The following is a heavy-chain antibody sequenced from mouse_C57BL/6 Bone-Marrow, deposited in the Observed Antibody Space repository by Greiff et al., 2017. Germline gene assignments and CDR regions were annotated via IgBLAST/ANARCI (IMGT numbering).Heavy chain of an antibody. V-gene: IGHV1-19*01. CDR1: GYTFTDYY. J-gene: IGHJ3*01. Sequence: EVQLQQSGPVLVKPGASVKMSCKASGYTFTDYYMNWVKQSHGKSLEWIGVINPYNGGTSYNQKFKGKATLTVDKSSSTAYMELNSLTSEDSAVDYCARSKLKAWFAYWGQGTLVTVSA. CDR3: ARSKLKAWFAY. CDR2: INPYNGGT.